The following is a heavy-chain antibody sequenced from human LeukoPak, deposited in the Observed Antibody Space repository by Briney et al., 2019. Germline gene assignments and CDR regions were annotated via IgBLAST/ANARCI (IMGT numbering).Heavy chain of an antibody. D-gene: IGHD6-19*01. V-gene: IGHV4-34*01. CDR3: ARGMYSSGWPIDY. J-gene: IGHJ4*02. Sequence: SETLSLTCAVYGGSFSGYYWSWIRQPPGKGLEWIGGINHSGSTNYNPSLKSRVTISVDTSKNQFSLKLSSVTAADTAVYYCARGMYSSGWPIDYWGQGTLVTVSS. CDR1: GGSFSGYY. CDR2: INHSGST.